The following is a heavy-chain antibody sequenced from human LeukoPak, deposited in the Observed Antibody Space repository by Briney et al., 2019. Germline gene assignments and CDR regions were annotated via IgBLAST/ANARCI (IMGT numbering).Heavy chain of an antibody. J-gene: IGHJ4*02. CDR3: ARDQQVGSSWAEFDY. V-gene: IGHV1-69*13. D-gene: IGHD6-13*01. Sequence: ASVKVSCKVSGGTFSSYAISWVRQAPGQGLEWMGGIIPIFGTANYAQKFQGRVTITADESTSTAYMELSSLRSDDTAVYYCARDQQVGSSWAEFDYWGQGTLVTVSS. CDR1: GGTFSSYA. CDR2: IIPIFGTA.